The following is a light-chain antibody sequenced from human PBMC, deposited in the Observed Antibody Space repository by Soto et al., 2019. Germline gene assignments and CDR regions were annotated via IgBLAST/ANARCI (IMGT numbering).Light chain of an antibody. V-gene: IGKV3-11*01. Sequence: EIVLTQSPATLSLSPGERATLSCRASQSVSSYLVWYQQKPGQAPRLLIYDASTRATGIPVRFSGSGSGTDFTLTISSLEPEDFAVYYCQQRSNWPPFTFGPGTKVDIK. CDR3: QQRSNWPPFT. CDR1: QSVSSY. J-gene: IGKJ3*01. CDR2: DAS.